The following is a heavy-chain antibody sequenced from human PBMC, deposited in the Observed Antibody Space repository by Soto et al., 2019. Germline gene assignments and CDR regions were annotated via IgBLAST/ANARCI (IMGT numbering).Heavy chain of an antibody. CDR1: GYTFTGLN. J-gene: IGHJ4*02. V-gene: IGHV1-2*02. Sequence: ASVKVSCKASGYTFTGLNMHWVRQAPGQGFEWMGWINPNNGDTKYAQKFQGRVTLTTDTSISTAYMELSSLRSDDTAVYYCARYLDTSAYYFFDYWGQGXVVTVYS. CDR3: ARYLDTSAYYFFDY. CDR2: INPNNGDT. D-gene: IGHD3-22*01.